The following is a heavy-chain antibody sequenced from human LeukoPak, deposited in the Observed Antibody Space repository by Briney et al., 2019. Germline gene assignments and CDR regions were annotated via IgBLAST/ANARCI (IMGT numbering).Heavy chain of an antibody. Sequence: GGSLRLSCTASGFTFRDYAMSWVRQTPGKGLEWVSSIASNGFTTFYSDSVEGRFTISRDNSKSTVYLQMNSLRGEDTALYYCAKDGGIIMNGPLARGYYGMDVWGQGTTVTVSS. CDR3: AKDGGIIMNGPLARGYYGMDV. CDR2: IASNGFTT. CDR1: GFTFRDYA. J-gene: IGHJ6*02. V-gene: IGHV3-23*01. D-gene: IGHD1-14*01.